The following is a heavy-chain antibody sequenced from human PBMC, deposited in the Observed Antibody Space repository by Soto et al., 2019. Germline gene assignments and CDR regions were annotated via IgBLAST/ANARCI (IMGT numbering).Heavy chain of an antibody. V-gene: IGHV3-30*18. J-gene: IGHJ4*02. Sequence: QVQLVESGGGVVQPGRSLRHSCAAAGFTFSSYGMHWVRQAPGKGLEWVAVISYDGSNKYYADSVKGRFTISRDNSKNTLYLQMNSLRAEDTAVYYCAKHESSSWSPPFDYWGQGTLVTVSS. CDR1: GFTFSSYG. D-gene: IGHD6-13*01. CDR3: AKHESSSWSPPFDY. CDR2: ISYDGSNK.